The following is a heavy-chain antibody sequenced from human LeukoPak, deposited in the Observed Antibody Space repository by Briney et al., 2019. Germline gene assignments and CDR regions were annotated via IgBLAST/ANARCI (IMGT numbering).Heavy chain of an antibody. Sequence: PSETLSLTCTVSGGSISSGSYYWSWIRQPAGKGLEWIGRIYTSGSTNYNPSLKSRVTISVDTSKNQFSLKLSSVTAADTAVYYCAREMATIHFDYWGQGTLVTVSS. V-gene: IGHV4-61*02. CDR1: GGSISSGSYY. CDR3: AREMATIHFDY. D-gene: IGHD5-24*01. J-gene: IGHJ4*02. CDR2: IYTSGST.